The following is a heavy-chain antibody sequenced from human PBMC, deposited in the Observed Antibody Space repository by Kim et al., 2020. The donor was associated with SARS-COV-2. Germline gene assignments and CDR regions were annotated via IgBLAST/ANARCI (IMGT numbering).Heavy chain of an antibody. CDR1: GYTFTSYY. CDR2: INPSGGST. D-gene: IGHD3-22*01. CDR3: ARDREPSYYYDSSGYLPDY. Sequence: ASVKVSCKASGYTFTSYYMHWVRQAPGQGLEWMGIINPSGGSTSYAQKFQGRVTMTRDTSTSTVYMELSSLRSEDTAVYYCARDREPSYYYDSSGYLPDYWGQGTLVTVSS. V-gene: IGHV1-46*01. J-gene: IGHJ4*02.